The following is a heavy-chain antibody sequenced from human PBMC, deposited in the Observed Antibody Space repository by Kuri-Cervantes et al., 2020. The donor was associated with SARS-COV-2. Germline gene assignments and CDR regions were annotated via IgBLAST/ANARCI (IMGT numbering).Heavy chain of an antibody. CDR3: AKDGYNWGAYFDY. J-gene: IGHJ4*02. D-gene: IGHD1-1*01. V-gene: IGHV3-23*01. Sequence: GESLKISCTASGFDFKIYAMSWVRQAPGKGLEWVSSIYGSGERTYYADSVKGRFTVSRDNLRNTLYLEMNRLRAEDTALYFCAKDGYNWGAYFDYWGQGTLVTVSS. CDR2: IYGSGERT. CDR1: GFDFKIYA.